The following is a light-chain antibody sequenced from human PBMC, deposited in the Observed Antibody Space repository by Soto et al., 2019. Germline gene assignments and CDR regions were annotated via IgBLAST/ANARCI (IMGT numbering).Light chain of an antibody. CDR3: QQYDNWPRT. V-gene: IGKV3-15*01. J-gene: IGKJ1*01. CDR2: GAS. Sequence: EIVMTQSPATLSVSPGDRATLSCRASQSVSSNLAWYLQTPGQGPRLLIYGASTRATGIPARFSGSGSGTEFTLTIGSLQSEDFSVYYCQQYDNWPRTFGQGTKVEIK. CDR1: QSVSSN.